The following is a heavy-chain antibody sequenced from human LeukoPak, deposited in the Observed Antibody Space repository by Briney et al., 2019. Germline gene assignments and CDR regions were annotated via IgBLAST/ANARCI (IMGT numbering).Heavy chain of an antibody. Sequence: GGSLRLSCTTSGFNFNNAWMNWVRQAPGKGLEWVSAISGSGGSTYYADSVKGRFTISRDNSKNTLYLQMNSLRAEDTAVYYCAKRGYYDSSGYLDYWGQGTLVTVSS. D-gene: IGHD3-22*01. J-gene: IGHJ4*02. CDR2: ISGSGGST. V-gene: IGHV3-23*01. CDR1: GFNFNNAW. CDR3: AKRGYYDSSGYLDY.